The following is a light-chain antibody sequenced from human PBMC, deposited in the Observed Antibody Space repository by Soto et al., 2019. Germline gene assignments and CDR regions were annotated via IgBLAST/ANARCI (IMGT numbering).Light chain of an antibody. CDR3: QQYDNLPRGT. Sequence: DIQLTQSPSFLSASIGDRVTITCRASQSISRYLTWYQQKPGKAPKLLIYDASNLETGVPSRFSGSGSGTDFTFTISSLQPEDIATYYCQQYDNLPRGTFGGGTKVDIK. V-gene: IGKV1-33*01. J-gene: IGKJ4*01. CDR1: QSISRY. CDR2: DAS.